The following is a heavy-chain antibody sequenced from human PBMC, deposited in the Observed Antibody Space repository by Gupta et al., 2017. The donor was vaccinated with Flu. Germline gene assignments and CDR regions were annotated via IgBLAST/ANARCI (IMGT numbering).Heavy chain of an antibody. D-gene: IGHD1-26*01. CDR1: GFTFSNYG. V-gene: IGHV3-33*01. CDR2: IWFDGSYK. J-gene: IGHJ4*02. CDR3: ARGNCPGESCVDY. Sequence: QVQLVESGGGVVQPGRSLRLSCAAAGFTFSNYGIHRVRLAPGKGLEWLAVIWFDGSYKAYADSVKGRFIVSRDSPTNTAYLQMNSVRAEDTAVYYCARGNCPGESCVDYWGPGTLVTVSS.